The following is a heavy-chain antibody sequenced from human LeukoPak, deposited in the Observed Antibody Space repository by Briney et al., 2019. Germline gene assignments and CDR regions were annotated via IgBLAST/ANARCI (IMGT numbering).Heavy chain of an antibody. J-gene: IGHJ4*02. D-gene: IGHD3-9*01. CDR1: GFTFSDYY. Sequence: PGGSLRLSCAASGFTFSDYYMSWIRQAPGKGLEWVSYISSSGSSIYYADSVKGRFTISRDNAKNSLYLQMNSLRAEDTAVYYCASKYDILTGFDYWGQGTLVTVSS. CDR2: ISSSGSSI. CDR3: ASKYDILTGFDY. V-gene: IGHV3-11*01.